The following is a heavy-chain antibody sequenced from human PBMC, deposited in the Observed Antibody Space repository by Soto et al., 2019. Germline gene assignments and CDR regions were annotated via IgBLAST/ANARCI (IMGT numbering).Heavy chain of an antibody. CDR2: ISAYSGNT. CDR1: GYTFSSYG. Sequence: QVQLVQSGAEVKKPGASVKVSCKTYGYTFSSYGLSWVRQAPGQGLEWMGWISAYSGNTVYTQRYKGRLTMATDTSTATAYMELRSLRSADPDVYYCARDFYESSGYCDYWGQGTLVTVSS. J-gene: IGHJ4*02. V-gene: IGHV1-18*01. D-gene: IGHD3-22*01. CDR3: ARDFYESSGYCDY.